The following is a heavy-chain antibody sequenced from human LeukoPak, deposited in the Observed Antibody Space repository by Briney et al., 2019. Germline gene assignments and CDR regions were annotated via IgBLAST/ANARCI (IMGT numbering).Heavy chain of an antibody. V-gene: IGHV1-2*02. J-gene: IGHJ4*02. CDR2: INPNSGGT. CDR3: ESENPSEQDIDF. CDR1: GYTLTNYD. Sequence: GASVKVSCKVSGYTLTNYDIHGVRQAPGQGLEWMGWINPNSGGTNYAQKFQGRVTMTRDRSINTAYMDLRSLTYDDTAVYYCESENPSEQDIDFWGQGTLVTVSS.